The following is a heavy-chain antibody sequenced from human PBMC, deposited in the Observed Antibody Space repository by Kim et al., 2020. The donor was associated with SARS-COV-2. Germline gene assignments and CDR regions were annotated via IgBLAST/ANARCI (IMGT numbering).Heavy chain of an antibody. V-gene: IGHV3-21*01. Sequence: GGSLRLSCAASGFTFSSYSMNWVRQAPGKGLEWVSSISSSSSYIFYADSVKGRFTISRDNAKNSLSLQMNSLRAEDTAVYYCAKPGIAAALAFDIWGQGTMVTVSS. CDR3: AKPGIAAALAFDI. CDR2: ISSSSSYI. J-gene: IGHJ3*02. D-gene: IGHD6-13*01. CDR1: GFTFSSYS.